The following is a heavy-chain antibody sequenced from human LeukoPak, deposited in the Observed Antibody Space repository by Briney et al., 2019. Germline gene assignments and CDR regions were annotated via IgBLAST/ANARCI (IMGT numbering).Heavy chain of an antibody. D-gene: IGHD3-16*01. Sequence: SGGSLRLSCAASGFTFSSYSMNWVRQAPGKGLEWVSSISSSSSYIYYADSVKGRFTISRDNAKNSLYLQMNSLRAEDTAVYYCASRGGFYISNLYNWFDPWGQGTLVTVSS. CDR1: GFTFSSYS. CDR3: ASRGGFYISNLYNWFDP. V-gene: IGHV3-21*01. CDR2: ISSSSSYI. J-gene: IGHJ5*02.